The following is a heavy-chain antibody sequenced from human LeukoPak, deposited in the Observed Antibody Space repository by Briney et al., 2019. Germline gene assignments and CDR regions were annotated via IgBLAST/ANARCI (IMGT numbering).Heavy chain of an antibody. Sequence: SETLSLTCTVSGYSIRSGYYWGWIRQLPGKGLEWIGSIYHSGSTYYNPSLNSRVTISVDTSKNQFSLKQSSVTAADTAVYYCAREGYYDFWTPSYYFDYWGQGTLVTVSS. CDR3: AREGYYDFWTPSYYFDY. V-gene: IGHV4-38-2*02. CDR2: IYHSGST. D-gene: IGHD3-3*01. J-gene: IGHJ4*02. CDR1: GYSIRSGYY.